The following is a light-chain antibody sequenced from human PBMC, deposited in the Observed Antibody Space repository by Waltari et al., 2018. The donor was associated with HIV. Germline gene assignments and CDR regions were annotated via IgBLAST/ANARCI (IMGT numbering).Light chain of an antibody. J-gene: IGLJ3*02. CDR2: EVN. CDR3: ASYTTTSTWV. V-gene: IGLV2-14*01. CDR1: SSDVGAYKY. Sequence: QSALTQPASVPGSPGQSITISCSGTSSDVGAYKYVFWYQQHPGKVPKLVIYEVNNRPSGISNRFFGSKSGNRASLTIAGLQTEDEAEYYCASYTTTSTWVFGGGTKVTVL.